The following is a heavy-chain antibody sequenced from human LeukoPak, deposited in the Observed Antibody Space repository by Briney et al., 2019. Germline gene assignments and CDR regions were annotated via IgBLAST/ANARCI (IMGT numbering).Heavy chain of an antibody. CDR2: IYSGGST. J-gene: IGHJ3*02. CDR1: GFTFSRNY. CDR3: ARDRGGWAFDI. Sequence: PGGSLRLSCAASGFTFSRNYMSWVRQAPGKGLEWVSLIYSGGSTHYSDSVKGRFTISRDNSKNTLCLQLNSLRAEDTAVYYCARDRGGWAFDIWGQGTMVTVSS. V-gene: IGHV3-53*01. D-gene: IGHD2-15*01.